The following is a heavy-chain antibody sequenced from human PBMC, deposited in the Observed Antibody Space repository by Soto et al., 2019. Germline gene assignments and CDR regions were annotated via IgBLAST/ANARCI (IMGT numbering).Heavy chain of an antibody. D-gene: IGHD6-13*01. CDR2: IYSGGST. CDR1: GFTVSSNY. V-gene: IGHV3-53*02. Sequence: EVQLVETGGGLIQPGGSLRLSCAASGFTVSSNYMSWVRQAPGKGLEWVSVIYSGGSTYYADSVKGRFTISRDNSKNTLYLQMNSLRAEDTAVYYCARAIAAAGDDYCYYGMDVWGQGTTVTVSS. J-gene: IGHJ6*02. CDR3: ARAIAAAGDDYCYYGMDV.